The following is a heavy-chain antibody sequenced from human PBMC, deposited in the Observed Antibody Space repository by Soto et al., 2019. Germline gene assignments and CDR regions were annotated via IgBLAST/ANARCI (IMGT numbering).Heavy chain of an antibody. CDR3: ARWSYLDY. V-gene: IGHV3-23*01. CDR2: ISDSDGKT. CDR1: GFSFGSYA. Sequence: DVQLWESGGGLVQPGGSLRLSCAASGFSFGSYALSWVRQAPGKGLEWVSTISDSDGKTFYADSVKGRFSISRDTSQSTLYLQMNSLRADDTAMYYCARWSYLDYWGQGTRVTVSS. J-gene: IGHJ4*02. D-gene: IGHD3-3*01.